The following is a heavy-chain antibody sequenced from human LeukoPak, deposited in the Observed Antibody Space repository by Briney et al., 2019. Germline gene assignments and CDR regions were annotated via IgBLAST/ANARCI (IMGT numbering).Heavy chain of an antibody. CDR2: IKQDGSEK. CDR3: ARRRGYSGYDRIYFDY. J-gene: IGHJ4*02. CDR1: GFTFSNAW. Sequence: PGGSLRLSCAASGFTFSNAWMSWVRQAPGKGLEWVANIKQDGSEKYYVDSVKGRFTISRDNAKNSLYLQMNSLRAEDTAVYYCARRRGYSGYDRIYFDYWGQGTLVTVSS. D-gene: IGHD5-12*01. V-gene: IGHV3-7*01.